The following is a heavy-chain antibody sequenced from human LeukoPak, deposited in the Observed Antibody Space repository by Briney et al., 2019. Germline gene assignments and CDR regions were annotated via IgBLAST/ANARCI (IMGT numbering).Heavy chain of an antibody. Sequence: GGSLRLSCAASGFTFSTYAMSWVRQAPGKGLEWVSAISGNTGRTYYADSVKGRFTISRDNSKNTLYLQMNNLRAEDTAVYYCPPRVVGSAPFDYWGQGTLVTVSS. V-gene: IGHV3-23*01. CDR1: GFTFSTYA. CDR2: ISGNTGRT. J-gene: IGHJ4*02. CDR3: PPRVVGSAPFDY. D-gene: IGHD2-15*01.